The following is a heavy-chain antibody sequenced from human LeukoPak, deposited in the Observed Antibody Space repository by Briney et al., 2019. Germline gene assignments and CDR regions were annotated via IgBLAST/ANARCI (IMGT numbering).Heavy chain of an antibody. CDR2: IYYSGST. D-gene: IGHD4-17*01. CDR3: ARRPNYGDKGNYYYGMDV. V-gene: IGHV4-31*03. J-gene: IGHJ6*02. Sequence: SETLSLTCTVSGGSISSGGYYWSWIRQHPGKGLEWIGYIYYSGSTYYNPSLKSRVTISVDTSKNQFSLKLSSVTAADTAVYYSARRPNYGDKGNYYYGMDVWGQGTTVTVSS. CDR1: GGSISSGGYY.